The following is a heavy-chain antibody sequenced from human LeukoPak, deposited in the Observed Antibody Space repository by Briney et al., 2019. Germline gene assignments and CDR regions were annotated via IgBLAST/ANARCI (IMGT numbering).Heavy chain of an antibody. CDR1: GFTFSSYW. Sequence: AGSLRLSCAAPGFTFSSYWMSWVRQAPGKGLEWVANIKQDGSEKYYVDSVKGRFTISRDIAKNSLYLQMNSLRAEVTAEYYCASGPHSSYSSIWGYFDYWGQGTLVTVSS. J-gene: IGHJ4*02. CDR2: IKQDGSEK. V-gene: IGHV3-7*01. D-gene: IGHD6-13*01. CDR3: ASGPHSSYSSIWGYFDY.